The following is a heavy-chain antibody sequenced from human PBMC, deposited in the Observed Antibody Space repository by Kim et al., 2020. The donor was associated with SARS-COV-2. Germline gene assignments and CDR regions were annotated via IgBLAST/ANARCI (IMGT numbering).Heavy chain of an antibody. J-gene: IGHJ6*02. V-gene: IGHV1-18*01. Sequence: ASVKVSCKASGYTFTSYGISWVRQAPGQGLEWMGWISAYNGNTNYAQKLQGRVTMTTDTSTSTAYMELRSLRSDDTAVYYCARDQGITGTTGGLGMDVWGQGTTVTVSS. CDR3: ARDQGITGTTGGLGMDV. D-gene: IGHD1-7*01. CDR1: GYTFTSYG. CDR2: ISAYNGNT.